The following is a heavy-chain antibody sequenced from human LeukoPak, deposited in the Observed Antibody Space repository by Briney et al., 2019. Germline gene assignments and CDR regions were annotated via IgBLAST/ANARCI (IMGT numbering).Heavy chain of an antibody. CDR3: AKVQGLRYFEVMPFDL. D-gene: IGHD3-9*01. J-gene: IGHJ2*01. CDR1: GFTFSRHA. Sequence: GGSLRLSCAASGFTFSRHAMSWVRQAPGKGLEWVANIKQDGSEKYYVDSVKGRITISRDNAKNSLYLQMNSLRAEDTALYYCAKVQGLRYFEVMPFDLWGRGTLVTVSS. CDR2: IKQDGSEK. V-gene: IGHV3-7*03.